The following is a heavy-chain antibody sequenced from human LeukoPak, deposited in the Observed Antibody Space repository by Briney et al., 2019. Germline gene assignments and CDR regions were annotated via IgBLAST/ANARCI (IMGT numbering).Heavy chain of an antibody. V-gene: IGHV3-48*02. CDR2: ISSSSSTI. J-gene: IGHJ4*02. CDR3: ARAGGDYFDY. CDR1: GFSFGSYS. Sequence: PGGSLRLSCAGSGFSFGSYSMNWVRQAPGKGLEWLSYISSSSSTIYYADSVKGRFTISRDNAKSSLYLQMNSLRDEDTAVYYCARAGGDYFDYWGQGTLVTVSS.